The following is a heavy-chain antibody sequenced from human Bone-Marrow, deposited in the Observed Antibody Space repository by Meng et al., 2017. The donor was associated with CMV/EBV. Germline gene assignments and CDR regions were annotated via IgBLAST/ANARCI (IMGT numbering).Heavy chain of an antibody. CDR2: ISSSSSYI. CDR3: AREPAVAGTRYFQH. CDR1: GFSFSSFA. D-gene: IGHD6-19*01. J-gene: IGHJ1*01. Sequence: GESLKISCAASGFSFSSFAMHWVRQAPGKGLEWVSSISSSSSYIYYADSVKGRFTISRDNAKNSLYLQMNSLRAEDTAVYYCAREPAVAGTRYFQHWGQGTRVTGSS. V-gene: IGHV3-21*01.